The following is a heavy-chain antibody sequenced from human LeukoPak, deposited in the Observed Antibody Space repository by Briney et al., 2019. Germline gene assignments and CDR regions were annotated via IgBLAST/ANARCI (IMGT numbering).Heavy chain of an antibody. J-gene: IGHJ5*02. CDR1: GGSISSSYYY. V-gene: IGHV4-39*07. D-gene: IGHD3-3*01. CDR3: ARGSPIAYYYDFWSGRNWFDP. CDR2: INHSGST. Sequence: SETLSLTCTVSGGSISSSYYYWGWIRQPPGKGLEWIGEINHSGSTNYNPSLKSRVTISVDTSKNQFSLKLSSVTAADTAVYYCARGSPIAYYYDFWSGRNWFDPWGQGTLVTVSS.